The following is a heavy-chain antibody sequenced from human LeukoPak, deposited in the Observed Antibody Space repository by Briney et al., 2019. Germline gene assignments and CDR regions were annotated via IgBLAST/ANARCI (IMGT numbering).Heavy chain of an antibody. D-gene: IGHD5-18*01. CDR1: GGTFSSYA. J-gene: IGHJ4*02. CDR2: IIPIFGTA. Sequence: SVKVSCKASGGTFSSYAISWVRQAPGQGLEWMEGIIPIFGTANYAQKFQGRVTITADESTSTAYMELSSLRSEDTAVYYCARGGYSYGYAIDYWGQGTLVTVSS. CDR3: ARGGYSYGYAIDY. V-gene: IGHV1-69*13.